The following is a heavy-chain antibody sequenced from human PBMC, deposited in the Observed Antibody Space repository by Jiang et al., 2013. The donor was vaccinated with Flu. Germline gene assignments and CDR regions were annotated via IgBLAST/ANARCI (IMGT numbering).Heavy chain of an antibody. J-gene: IGHJ4*02. D-gene: IGHD5-18*01. CDR2: ISYDGSNK. CDR1: GFTFSSYG. CDR3: DESRYSIQLWLVGGTLIDY. V-gene: IGHV3-30*18. Sequence: RLSCAASGFTFSSYGMHWVRQAPGKGLEWVAVISYDGSNKYYADSVKGRFTISRDNSKNTLYLQMNSLRAEDTAVYYCDESRYSIQLWLVGGTLIDYWGQGTLVTVSS.